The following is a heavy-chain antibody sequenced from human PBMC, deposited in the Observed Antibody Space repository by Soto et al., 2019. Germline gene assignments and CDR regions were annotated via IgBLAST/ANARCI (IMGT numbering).Heavy chain of an antibody. CDR3: AGRRDRSGSLDY. CDR1: GGSISSSNW. D-gene: IGHD3-10*01. CDR2: IYHSGST. V-gene: IGHV4-4*02. Sequence: PSETLSLTCAVSGGSISSSNWWSWVRQPPGKGLEWIGEIYHSGSTNYNPSLKSRGTISVDKSRNQFSLKLSSVTAADTAVYYCAGRRDRSGSLDYWGQGTLVTAS. J-gene: IGHJ4*02.